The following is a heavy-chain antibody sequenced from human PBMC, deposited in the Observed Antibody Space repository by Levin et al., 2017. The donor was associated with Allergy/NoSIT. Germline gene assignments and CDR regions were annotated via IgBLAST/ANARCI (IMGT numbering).Heavy chain of an antibody. Sequence: QPGGSLRLSCTASGFTFGDYAMSWVRQAPGKGLEWVGFIRSKAYGGTTEYAASVKGRFTISRDDSKSIAYLQMNSLKTEDTAVYYCTRDGSYGGPWGQGTLVTVSS. CDR3: TRDGSYGGP. CDR2: IRSKAYGGTT. D-gene: IGHD3-16*01. J-gene: IGHJ5*02. V-gene: IGHV3-49*04. CDR1: GFTFGDYA.